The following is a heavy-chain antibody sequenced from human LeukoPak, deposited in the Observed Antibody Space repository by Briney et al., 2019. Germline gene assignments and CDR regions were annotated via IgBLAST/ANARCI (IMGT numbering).Heavy chain of an antibody. D-gene: IGHD6-13*01. V-gene: IGHV1-2*02. CDR1: GYTFTGYY. J-gene: IGHJ6*03. CDR3: ARQQRPNNYYMDV. CDR2: INPNSGGT. Sequence: GASVKVSCKASGYTFTGYYMHWVRQAPGQGLEWMGWINPNSGGTNYAQKFLGRVTVTRDTSINTAYMELSRLRSDDTAVYYCARQQRPNNYYMDVWGKGTTVTVSS.